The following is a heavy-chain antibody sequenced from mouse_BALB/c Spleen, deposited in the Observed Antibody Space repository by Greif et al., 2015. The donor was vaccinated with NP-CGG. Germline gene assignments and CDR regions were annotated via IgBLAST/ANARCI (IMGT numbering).Heavy chain of an antibody. CDR3: TRSGVITTVYAMDY. D-gene: IGHD1-1*01. Sequence: QVQLQQSGAELVKPGASVKLSCKASGYTFTSYYMYWVKQRPGQGLEWIGEINPSNGGTNFNEKFKSKATLTVDKSSSTAYMQLSSLTSEDSAVYYCTRSGVITTVYAMDYWGQGTSVTVSS. V-gene: IGHV1S81*02. CDR1: GYTFTSYY. J-gene: IGHJ4*01. CDR2: INPSNGGT.